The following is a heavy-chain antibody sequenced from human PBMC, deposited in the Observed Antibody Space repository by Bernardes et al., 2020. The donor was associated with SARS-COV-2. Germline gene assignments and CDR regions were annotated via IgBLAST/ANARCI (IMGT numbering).Heavy chain of an antibody. CDR3: ARGGSPRWGSTSCYSCDSGYWFHP. Sequence: ILSLTCPASGGSITAYYWTWLSQSPGEGRAWIGEVNDSGSTASNPSLESRVTIPVDTSENLFSLKVTPVTAADTAVYYCARGGSPRWGSTSCYSCDSGYWFHPWGQGTLVAVSS. D-gene: IGHD2-2*01. CDR2: VNDSGST. V-gene: IGHV4-34*01. J-gene: IGHJ5*02. CDR1: GGSITAYY.